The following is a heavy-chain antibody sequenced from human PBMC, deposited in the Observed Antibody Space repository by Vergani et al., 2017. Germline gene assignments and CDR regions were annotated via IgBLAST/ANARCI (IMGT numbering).Heavy chain of an antibody. V-gene: IGHV3-23*01. CDR3: AKTYSSGWYYESGDFDY. CDR1: GFTFSSYA. Sequence: EVQLLESGGGLVQPGGSLRLSCAASGFTFSSYAMSWVRQAPGKGLEWVSAISGSGGSTYYADSGKGRFTISRDNSKNTLYLQMNSLRAEDTAVYYCAKTYSSGWYYESGDFDYWGQGTLVTVSS. CDR2: ISGSGGST. D-gene: IGHD6-19*01. J-gene: IGHJ4*02.